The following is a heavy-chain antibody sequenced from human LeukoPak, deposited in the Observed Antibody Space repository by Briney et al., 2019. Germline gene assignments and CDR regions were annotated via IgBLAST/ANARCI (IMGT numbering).Heavy chain of an antibody. CDR2: IYSGDTT. CDR3: ARVYCSSTSCHFDC. V-gene: IGHV3-53*01. CDR1: GFTVSSNY. J-gene: IGHJ4*02. D-gene: IGHD2-2*01. Sequence: GGSLRLSCAASGFTVSSNYMSWVRQAPGKGLEWVSVIYSGDTTFYTDSVKGRFTISRDNSKNTLYLQMNSLRAEDTAVYYCARVYCSSTSCHFDCWGQGTLVTVSS.